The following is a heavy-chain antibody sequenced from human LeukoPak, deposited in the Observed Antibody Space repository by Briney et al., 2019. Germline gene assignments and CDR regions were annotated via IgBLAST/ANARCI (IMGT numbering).Heavy chain of an antibody. CDR2: IRYDGSNK. V-gene: IGHV3-30*02. J-gene: IGHJ4*02. CDR3: AKDLYGGYDSVGGDFDY. CDR1: GFTFSSYG. Sequence: GGSLRLSCAASGFTFSSYGMHWVRQAPGKGLEGVAFIRYDGSNKYYADSVKGRFTISRDNSKNTLYLQMNSLRAEDTAVYYCAKDLYGGYDSVGGDFDYWGQGTLVTVSS. D-gene: IGHD5-12*01.